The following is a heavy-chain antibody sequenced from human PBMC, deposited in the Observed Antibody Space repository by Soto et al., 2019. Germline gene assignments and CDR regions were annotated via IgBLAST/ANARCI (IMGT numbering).Heavy chain of an antibody. CDR3: ARGRRFGGVIASVGY. J-gene: IGHJ4*02. Sequence: SETLSLTCAVYGGSFSGYYWSWIRQPPGKGLEWIGEINHSGSTNYNPSLKSRVTISVDTSKNQFSLKLSSVTAADTAVYYCARGRRFGGVIASVGYWGQATLVTVSS. V-gene: IGHV4-34*01. CDR2: INHSGST. CDR1: GGSFSGYY. D-gene: IGHD3-16*02.